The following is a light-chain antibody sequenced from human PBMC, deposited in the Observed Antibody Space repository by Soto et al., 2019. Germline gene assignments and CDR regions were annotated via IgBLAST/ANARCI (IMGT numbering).Light chain of an antibody. CDR3: QQYKTYSLT. CDR1: QSINNW. J-gene: IGKJ4*01. CDR2: DAF. Sequence: DIQMTQFPSTPSASVGDRVTITCRASQSINNWLAWYQQKPGEAPKLLIFDAFSLESGVPFRFGGSGFGTEFTLTISSLQPDDSATYYCQQYKTYSLTFGGGTKVEIK. V-gene: IGKV1-5*01.